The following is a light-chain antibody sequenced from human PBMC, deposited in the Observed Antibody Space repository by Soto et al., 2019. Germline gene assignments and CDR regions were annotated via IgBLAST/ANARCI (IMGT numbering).Light chain of an antibody. Sequence: QSVLTQPASVSGSPGQSITISCTGTSSDVGGYNYVSWYQQHPGKAPKLMIYEVSNRPSGVSNRFSGSKSGNTASLTISGLQAEDGADYYCSSYTSSSFLPFGTGTKVTVL. V-gene: IGLV2-14*01. CDR3: SSYTSSSFLP. J-gene: IGLJ1*01. CDR1: SSDVGGYNY. CDR2: EVS.